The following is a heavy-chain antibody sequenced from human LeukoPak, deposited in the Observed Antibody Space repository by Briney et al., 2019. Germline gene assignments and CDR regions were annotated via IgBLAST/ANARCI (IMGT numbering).Heavy chain of an antibody. CDR2: ISSSSYI. Sequence: PGGSLRPSCAASGFTFSSYSMNWVRQAPGKGLEWVSSISSSSYIYYADSVKGRFTISRDNAKNSLYLQMNSLRAEDTAVYYCAREEGIAAAANYYYYMDVWGKGTTVTVSS. V-gene: IGHV3-21*01. CDR1: GFTFSSYS. CDR3: AREEGIAAAANYYYYMDV. D-gene: IGHD6-13*01. J-gene: IGHJ6*03.